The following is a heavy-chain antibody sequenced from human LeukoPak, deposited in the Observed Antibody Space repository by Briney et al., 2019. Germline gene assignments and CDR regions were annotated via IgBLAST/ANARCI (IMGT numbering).Heavy chain of an antibody. Sequence: PGGSLRLSCAASGFTFSSYGMHWVRQAPGKGLEGVAFMWYDGSNKYYADSVTGRFTISRDNSKNTLYLQMNSLRAEDTAVYYCAKVMLPIVVVVAADYWGQGTLVTVSS. CDR3: AKVMLPIVVVVAADY. CDR2: MWYDGSNK. V-gene: IGHV3-30*02. D-gene: IGHD2-15*01. CDR1: GFTFSSYG. J-gene: IGHJ4*02.